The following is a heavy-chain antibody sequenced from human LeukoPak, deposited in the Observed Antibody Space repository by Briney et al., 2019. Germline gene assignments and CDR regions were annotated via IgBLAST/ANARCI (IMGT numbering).Heavy chain of an antibody. CDR1: GFTFSDYY. J-gene: IGHJ4*02. CDR2: ITNSGSTI. V-gene: IGHV3-11*01. Sequence: GGPLRLSCAASGFTFSDYYMSWIRQAPGKGLQWVSYITNSGSTIYYADSVKGRFTISRDNAKKSLYLQMNNLRAEDTAVYYCARGSRYYYSSGSYPFDYWGQGTLVTVSS. D-gene: IGHD3-10*01. CDR3: ARGSRYYYSSGSYPFDY.